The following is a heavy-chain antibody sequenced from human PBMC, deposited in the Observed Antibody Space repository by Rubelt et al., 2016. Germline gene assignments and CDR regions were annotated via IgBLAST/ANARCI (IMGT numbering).Heavy chain of an antibody. J-gene: IGHJ4*02. V-gene: IGHV1-2*02. CDR3: ARGGVFVELRVVEWSRFDY. D-gene: IGHD3-3*01. CDR1: GYTFTGYY. CDR2: INPNSGGT. Sequence: KPGASVKVSCKASGYTFTGYYMHWVRQAPGQGLEWMGWINPNSGGTNYAQKLQGRVTMTTDTSPSTAYMELRSLRSDDTAVYYCARGGVFVELRVVEWSRFDYWGQGTLVTVSS.